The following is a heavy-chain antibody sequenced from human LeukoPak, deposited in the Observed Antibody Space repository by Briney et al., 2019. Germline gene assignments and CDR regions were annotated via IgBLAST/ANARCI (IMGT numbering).Heavy chain of an antibody. CDR1: GFTFSSYG. J-gene: IGHJ4*02. CDR3: ARDRAREYLMYY. D-gene: IGHD2-2*01. CDR2: IWYDGSNK. Sequence: GGSLRLSCAASGFTFSSYGMHWVRQAPGKGLEWVAVIWYDGSNKYYADSVKGRLTISRDNSKNTLYLQMNSLRAEDTAVYYCARDRAREYLMYYWGQGTLVTVSS. V-gene: IGHV3-33*01.